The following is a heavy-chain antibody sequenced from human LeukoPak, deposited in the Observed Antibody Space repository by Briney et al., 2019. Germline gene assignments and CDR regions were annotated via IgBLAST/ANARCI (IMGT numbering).Heavy chain of an antibody. D-gene: IGHD3-22*01. J-gene: IGHJ5*02. CDR1: GYSISSGYY. V-gene: IGHV4-38-2*02. Sequence: SETLSLTCTVSGYSISSGYYWGWIRQPPGKGLESIGSIYHSGSTYYNPSLKSRVTISVDTSKNQFSLKLSSVTAADTAVYYCARDQYYDSSGYYWFDPWGQGTLVTVSS. CDR2: IYHSGST. CDR3: ARDQYYDSSGYYWFDP.